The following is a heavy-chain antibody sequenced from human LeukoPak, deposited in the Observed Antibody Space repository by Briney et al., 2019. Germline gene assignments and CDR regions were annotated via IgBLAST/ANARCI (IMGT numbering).Heavy chain of an antibody. V-gene: IGHV4-39*01. CDR3: ARALGYCSGGSCTRGYNWFDP. CDR2: IYYGGST. D-gene: IGHD2-15*01. CDR1: GGSISSSDYY. J-gene: IGHJ5*02. Sequence: SETLSLTCTVSGGSISSSDYYWGWIRQPPGKGLEWIGSIYYGGSTYYNPSLKSRVTISIDTSMNQFSPKLSFVTTADTAVCYCARALGYCSGGSCTRGYNWFDPWGQGTLVTVPS.